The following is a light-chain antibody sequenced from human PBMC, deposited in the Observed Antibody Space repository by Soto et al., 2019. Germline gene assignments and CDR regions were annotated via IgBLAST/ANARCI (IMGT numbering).Light chain of an antibody. V-gene: IGLV2-23*01. CDR2: EGS. CDR1: SSDVGSYNL. J-gene: IGLJ1*01. Sequence: QSALTQPASVSGSPGQSITISCTGTSSDVGSYNLVSWYQQHPGKAPKLMIYEGSKRPAGVSNRFSGSKSGHPASLTISGLQAEDEADYYCCSYAGSSTYVFGTGTKLTVL. CDR3: CSYAGSSTYV.